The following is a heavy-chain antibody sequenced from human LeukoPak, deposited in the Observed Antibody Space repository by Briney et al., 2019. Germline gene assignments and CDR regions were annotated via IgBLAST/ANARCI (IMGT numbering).Heavy chain of an antibody. D-gene: IGHD5-18*01. V-gene: IGHV4-59*08. J-gene: IGHJ4*02. CDR2: IYYSGST. CDR1: GGSISSYY. CDR3: ARGGYSYGYVYFDY. Sequence: SETLSLTCTVSGGSISSYYWSWIRQPPGKGLEWIGYIYYSGSTNYNPSLKSRVTISVDTSKNQFSLKLSSVTAADTAVYYCARGGYSYGYVYFDYWGQGTLVTVSS.